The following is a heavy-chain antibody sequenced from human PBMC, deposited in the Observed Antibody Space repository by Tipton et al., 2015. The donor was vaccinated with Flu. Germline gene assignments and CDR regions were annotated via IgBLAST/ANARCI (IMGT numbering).Heavy chain of an antibody. CDR1: GFTFSSYG. Sequence: SLRLSCAASGFTFSSYGMHWVRQAPGKGLEWVAVISYDGSNKYYADSAKGRFTISRDNSKNTLYLQMNSLRAEDTAVYYCAKGSIAAAGIRYFDYWGQGTLVTVSS. CDR2: ISYDGSNK. J-gene: IGHJ4*02. CDR3: AKGSIAAAGIRYFDY. V-gene: IGHV3-30*18. D-gene: IGHD6-13*01.